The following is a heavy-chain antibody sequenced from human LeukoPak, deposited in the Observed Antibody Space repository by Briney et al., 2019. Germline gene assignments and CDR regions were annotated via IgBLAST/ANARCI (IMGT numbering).Heavy chain of an antibody. J-gene: IGHJ6*03. CDR3: ARLETYYDILTGYSDYYYYYMDV. D-gene: IGHD3-9*01. CDR1: GFTFDDYA. Sequence: GGSLRLSCAASGFTFDDYAMHWVRQAPGKGLEWISGISWNSGSIGYVDSVKGRFTISRDNAKNSLYLQMNSLRAEDTAVYYCARLETYYDILTGYSDYYYYYMDVWGKGTTVTISS. CDR2: ISWNSGSI. V-gene: IGHV3-9*01.